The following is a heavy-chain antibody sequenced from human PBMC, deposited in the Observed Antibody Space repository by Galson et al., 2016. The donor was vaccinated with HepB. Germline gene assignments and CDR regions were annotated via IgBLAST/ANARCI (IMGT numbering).Heavy chain of an antibody. V-gene: IGHV3-53*01. CDR2: IYSGGTT. D-gene: IGHD1-26*01. CDR1: GFTVGNNY. Sequence: LRLSCAASGFTVGNNYMKWVRQAPGKGLEWVSLIYSGGTTYYSDSVKGRFTISRDSSKNQLYLKMNSLGVEGTAMYYCARGVIVGITGDFWGQGTLVTVSS. J-gene: IGHJ4*02. CDR3: ARGVIVGITGDF.